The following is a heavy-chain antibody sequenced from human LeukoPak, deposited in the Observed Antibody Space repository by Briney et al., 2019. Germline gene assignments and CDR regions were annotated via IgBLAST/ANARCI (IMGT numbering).Heavy chain of an antibody. CDR1: GGTFSSYA. Sequence: SVKVSCKASGGTFSSYAISWVRQAPGQGLEWMGRITPILGIANYAQKFQGRVTITADKSTSTAYMELSSLRSEDTAVYYCARDTYGDAFDIWGQGTMVTVSS. V-gene: IGHV1-69*04. J-gene: IGHJ3*02. CDR3: ARDTYGDAFDI. CDR2: ITPILGIA. D-gene: IGHD2/OR15-2a*01.